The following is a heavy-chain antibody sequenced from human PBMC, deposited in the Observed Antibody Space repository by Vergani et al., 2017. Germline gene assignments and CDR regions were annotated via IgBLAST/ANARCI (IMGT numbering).Heavy chain of an antibody. J-gene: IGHJ6*02. CDR3: AKDGYDILTGPYGMDV. CDR1: GFTFSSYG. V-gene: IGHV3-30*02. D-gene: IGHD3-9*01. CDR2: IRYDGSNK. Sequence: QVQLVESGGGAVQPGGSLILSCAASGFTFSSYGMHWVRQAPGKGLEWVAFIRYDGSNKYYADSVKGRFTISRDNSKNTLYLQMNSLRAEDTAVYYCAKDGYDILTGPYGMDVWGQGTTVTVSS.